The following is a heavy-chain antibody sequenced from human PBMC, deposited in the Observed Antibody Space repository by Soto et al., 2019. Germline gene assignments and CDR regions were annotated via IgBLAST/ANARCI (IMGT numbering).Heavy chain of an antibody. CDR2: ISSNSAYI. V-gene: IGHV3-21*01. J-gene: IGHJ5*02. D-gene: IGHD6-25*01. Sequence: GGSLILSCAASGFTFRSFTMNWVRQAPGKGLEWVSTISSNSAYIYYTDALRGRFTISRDNAKNTLHLEMNSLRAEDTAVYYCVRDGHCITTSGYGNWFDPWGQGTLVTVSS. CDR3: VRDGHCITTSGYGNWFDP. CDR1: GFTFRSFT.